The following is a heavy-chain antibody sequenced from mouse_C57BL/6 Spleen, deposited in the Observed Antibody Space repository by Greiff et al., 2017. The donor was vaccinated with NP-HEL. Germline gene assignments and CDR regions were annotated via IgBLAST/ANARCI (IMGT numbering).Heavy chain of an antibody. Sequence: QVQLKESGAELVRPGASVTLSCKASGYTFTDYEMHWVKQTPVHGLEWIGAIDPETGGTAYNQKFKGKAILTADKSSSTAYMELRSLTSEDSAVYYCTRGDSNYEDYAMDYWGQGTSVTVSS. CDR2: IDPETGGT. D-gene: IGHD2-5*01. J-gene: IGHJ4*01. V-gene: IGHV1-15*01. CDR1: GYTFTDYE. CDR3: TRGDSNYEDYAMDY.